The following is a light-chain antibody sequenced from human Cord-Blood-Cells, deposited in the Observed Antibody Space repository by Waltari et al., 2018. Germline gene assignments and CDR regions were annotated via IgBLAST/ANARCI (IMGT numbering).Light chain of an antibody. J-gene: IGLJ3*02. CDR1: SSNIGAGYD. CDR2: GNS. Sequence: QSVLTQPPSVSGAPGQRVTISCTGSSSNIGAGYDVRWYQQLPGTAPKLLIYGNSNRPSGVPDRFSGSKSGTSASLASTGLQAEDEADYYCQSYDSSLSGWVFGGGTKLTVL. CDR3: QSYDSSLSGWV. V-gene: IGLV1-40*01.